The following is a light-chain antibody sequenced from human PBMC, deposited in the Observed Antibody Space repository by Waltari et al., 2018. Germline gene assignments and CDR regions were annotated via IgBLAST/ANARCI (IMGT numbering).Light chain of an antibody. CDR2: NNN. V-gene: IGLV1-44*01. J-gene: IGLJ1*01. CDR3: GGWDDTLTGPYV. CDR1: SSNIGSNT. Sequence: QPALTQPPSVSGTPGQTVTISCSGSSSNIGSNTVNWYQVRPGSAPRLVTHNNNHRPSDVPARFSVSKSGTSASLAISGLQSEDEADYYCGGWDDTLTGPYVFGSGTKVIVL.